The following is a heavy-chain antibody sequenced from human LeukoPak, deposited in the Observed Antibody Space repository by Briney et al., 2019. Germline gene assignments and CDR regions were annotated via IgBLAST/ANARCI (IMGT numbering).Heavy chain of an antibody. J-gene: IGHJ3*02. Sequence: ASVKVSRKASGYTFTSYGFSWVRQAPGQGLEWMGWISAYNGNTNYAQKLQGRVTMTTDTSTSTAYMELRSLRSDDTAVYYCARDHGYCSGGSCYNLGDDAFDIWGQGTMVTVSS. CDR1: GYTFTSYG. D-gene: IGHD2-15*01. V-gene: IGHV1-18*01. CDR2: ISAYNGNT. CDR3: ARDHGYCSGGSCYNLGDDAFDI.